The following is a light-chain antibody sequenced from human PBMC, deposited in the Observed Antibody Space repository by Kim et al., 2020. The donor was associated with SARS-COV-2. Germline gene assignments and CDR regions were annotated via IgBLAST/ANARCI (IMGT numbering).Light chain of an antibody. J-gene: IGLJ3*02. CDR2: DVN. CDR3: TSWTSDSTLV. V-gene: IGLV2-14*03. CDR1: RSDVGAYNF. Sequence: GQSITISCTGTRSDVGAYNFVSWYQQRPGKAPKLTIYDVNDRPSGVSNRFSGSKSGNTASLTISGLQAEDEADYYCTSWTSDSTLVFGGGTQLTVL.